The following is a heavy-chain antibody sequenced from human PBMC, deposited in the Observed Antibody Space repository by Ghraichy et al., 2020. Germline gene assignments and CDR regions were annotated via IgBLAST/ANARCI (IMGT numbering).Heavy chain of an antibody. CDR1: GASISAYY. D-gene: IGHD3-22*01. CDR2: IYYSGST. Sequence: SETLSLTCTVSGASISAYYWSWVRQPPGKGLEWIGFIYYSGSTYSNPSLKVRVTISVDRSKSQFSLKLSSVTAADTAVYYCARRGYYDSSGYYNFDYWGQGTLVTVPS. J-gene: IGHJ4*02. V-gene: IGHV4-59*08. CDR3: ARRGYYDSSGYYNFDY.